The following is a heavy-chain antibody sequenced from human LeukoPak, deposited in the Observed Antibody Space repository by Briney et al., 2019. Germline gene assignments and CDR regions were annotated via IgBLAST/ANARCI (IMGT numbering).Heavy chain of an antibody. V-gene: IGHV4-59*08. D-gene: IGHD6-19*01. Sequence: SETLSLTCNASGDSISSYYWSWIRQPPGKGLEWIGYIYYSGSTDYNPSLKSRVAMSIDTSKNQFSLKLSSVTAADTAVYYCARHGLYSSDVDYWGQGTLVTVSS. CDR3: ARHGLYSSDVDY. CDR2: IYYSGST. J-gene: IGHJ4*02. CDR1: GDSISSYY.